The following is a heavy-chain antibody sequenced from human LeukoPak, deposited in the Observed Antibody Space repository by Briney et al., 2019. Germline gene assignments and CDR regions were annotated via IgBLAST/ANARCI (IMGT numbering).Heavy chain of an antibody. J-gene: IGHJ4*02. CDR2: IGIAGDT. Sequence: PGGSLRFSCATSGFTFSNHAMHWVRQATGKGLEWVSAIGIAGDTFYPGSVKGRFTISRDNSKNTLYLQMNSLRAEDTAVYYCARGRSGWLQFGGYYFDYWGQGTLVTVSS. V-gene: IGHV3-13*01. D-gene: IGHD5-24*01. CDR1: GFTFSNHA. CDR3: ARGRSGWLQFGGYYFDY.